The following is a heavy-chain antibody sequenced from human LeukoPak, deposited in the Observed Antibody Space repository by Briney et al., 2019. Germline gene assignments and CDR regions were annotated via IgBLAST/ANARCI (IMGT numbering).Heavy chain of an antibody. CDR1: DGSFSGYY. CDR2: INHSGST. J-gene: IGHJ6*03. Sequence: PSETLSLTCAVYDGSFSGYYWSWIRQPPGKGLEWIGEINHSGSTNYNPSLKSRVTISLDTSKSQFSLKLSSVTAADTAVYYCARAYYYDSSGYYPPPYYYYYYMDVWGKGTTVTVSS. V-gene: IGHV4-34*01. D-gene: IGHD3-22*01. CDR3: ARAYYYDSSGYYPPPYYYYYYMDV.